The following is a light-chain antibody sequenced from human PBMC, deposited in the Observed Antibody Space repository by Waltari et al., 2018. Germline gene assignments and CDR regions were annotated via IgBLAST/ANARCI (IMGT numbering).Light chain of an antibody. CDR3: YQHSSGYT. V-gene: IGKV3-11*01. CDR1: QSVSSY. CDR2: SAS. Sequence: VILTQSPATLSLSPGERVIFSCRASQSVSSYLAWYQQKPGQAPRLLIHSASSRATDIPDRFSGSGSGTEFTLTISSLEPEDVGVYHCYQHSSGYTFGPGTKLDVK. J-gene: IGKJ3*01.